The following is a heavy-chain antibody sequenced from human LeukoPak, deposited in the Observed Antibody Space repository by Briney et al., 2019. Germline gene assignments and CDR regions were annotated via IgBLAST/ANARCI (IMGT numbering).Heavy chain of an antibody. V-gene: IGHV3-23*01. CDR1: GFTFSSCA. Sequence: GGSLRLSCAASGFTFSSCAMTWVRQAPGKGLEWVSVISGGGGTTYYADSVKGRFTISRDNSENTLYLQMNNLRAEDTAVHYCAKGTVSDSWGQGTLVTVSS. D-gene: IGHD4-17*01. J-gene: IGHJ4*02. CDR2: ISGGGGTT. CDR3: AKGTVSDS.